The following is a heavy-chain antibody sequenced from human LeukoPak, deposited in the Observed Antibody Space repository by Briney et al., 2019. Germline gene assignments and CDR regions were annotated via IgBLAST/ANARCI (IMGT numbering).Heavy chain of an antibody. D-gene: IGHD3-22*01. Sequence: SETLSLTCAVYGGSFSGYYWSWTRQPPGKGLEWIGEINHSGSINYIPSLNSRVTISVDTSKNQFSLKLSSVTAADTAVYYCARGRYYDSSGYYYDYWGQGTLVTVSS. CDR3: ARGRYYDSSGYYYDY. V-gene: IGHV4-34*01. J-gene: IGHJ4*02. CDR2: INHSGSI. CDR1: GGSFSGYY.